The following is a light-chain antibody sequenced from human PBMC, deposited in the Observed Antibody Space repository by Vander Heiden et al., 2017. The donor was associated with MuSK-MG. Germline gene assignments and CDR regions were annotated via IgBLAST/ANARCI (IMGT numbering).Light chain of an antibody. J-gene: IGLJ2*01. Sequence: SYVLTQAPSVAVAPGQTATITCGGDKIGTKGVQWNQQRPGQAPVVVLYDDSDRPSGIPERFSGSKSGNTATLTISRVEAGDEADYYCQLWDTSTDHAEVVFGGGTKLMVL. CDR1: KIGTKG. CDR3: QLWDTSTDHAEVV. V-gene: IGLV3-21*02. CDR2: DDS.